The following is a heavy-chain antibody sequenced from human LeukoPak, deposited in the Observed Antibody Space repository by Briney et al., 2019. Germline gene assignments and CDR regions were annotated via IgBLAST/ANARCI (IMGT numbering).Heavy chain of an antibody. D-gene: IGHD3-3*01. CDR3: ARGPAGYYDFWSGYDYYYGMDV. CDR2: ISAYNGNT. CDR1: GYTFTSHG. Sequence: ASVKVSCKTYGYTFTSHGISWVRQAPGQGLEWMGWISAYNGNTNYAQKLQGRVTMTTDTSTSTAYMELRSLRSDDTAVYYCARGPAGYYDFWSGYDYYYGMDVWGQGTTVTVSS. V-gene: IGHV1-18*01. J-gene: IGHJ6*02.